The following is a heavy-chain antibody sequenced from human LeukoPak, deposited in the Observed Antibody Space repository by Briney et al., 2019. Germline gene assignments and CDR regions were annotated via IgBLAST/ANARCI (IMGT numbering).Heavy chain of an antibody. D-gene: IGHD1-7*01. V-gene: IGHV3-48*04. CDR3: ARGDNWNSYYYYYMDV. CDR1: EFTFSSYS. Sequence: GGSLRLSCAASEFTFSSYSMNGVRQAPGKGLEGVSYISSCGSTIYYADCVKGRLTISRDNAKNSLYLQMTSLRAEDTAVYYCARGDNWNSYYYYYMDVWGKGTTVTVSS. CDR2: ISSCGSTI. J-gene: IGHJ6*03.